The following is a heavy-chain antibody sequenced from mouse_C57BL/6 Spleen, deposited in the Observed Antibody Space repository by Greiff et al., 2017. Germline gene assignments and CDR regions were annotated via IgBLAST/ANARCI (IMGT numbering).Heavy chain of an antibody. D-gene: IGHD1-3*01. J-gene: IGHJ3*01. CDR2: IHPNSGIT. Sequence: QVQLQQPGAELVKPGASVKLSCKASGYTFTSYWMHWVKQRPGQGLEWIGMIHPNSGITNYNEKFKGKATLTVDKSSSTAYMQLSSLTSEDSAVYGCARGGAQMVDWGQGTLVTVSA. V-gene: IGHV1-64*01. CDR1: GYTFTSYW. CDR3: ARGGAQMVD.